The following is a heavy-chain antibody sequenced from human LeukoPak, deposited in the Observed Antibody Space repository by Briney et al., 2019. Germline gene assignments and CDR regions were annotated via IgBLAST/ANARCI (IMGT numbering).Heavy chain of an antibody. CDR1: GGTFISYA. J-gene: IGHJ5*02. CDR3: ARDLELGGYCSSTSCYSPGNNWFDP. V-gene: IGHV1-69*01. CDR2: IIPIFGTA. Sequence: GSSVKVSCKASGGTFISYAISWVRQAPGQGLEWMGGIIPIFGTANYAQKFQGRVTITADESTSTAYMELSSLRSEDTAVYYCARDLELGGYCSSTSCYSPGNNWFDPWGQGTLVTVSS. D-gene: IGHD2-2*01.